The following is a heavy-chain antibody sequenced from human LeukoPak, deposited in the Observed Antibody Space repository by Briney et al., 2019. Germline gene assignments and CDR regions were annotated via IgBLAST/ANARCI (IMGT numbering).Heavy chain of an antibody. CDR2: INPDGSSA. Sequence: PGGSLRLSCAASGFTFSDYWMHWDREAPGKGLVWVSRINPDGSSASYADSVKGRFTISRDNAKNTLYLQMNSLRAEDTAVYYCARFKVTVTSIPWGQGTLVTVSS. CDR3: ARFKVTVTSIP. J-gene: IGHJ5*02. D-gene: IGHD4-11*01. V-gene: IGHV3-74*01. CDR1: GFTFSDYW.